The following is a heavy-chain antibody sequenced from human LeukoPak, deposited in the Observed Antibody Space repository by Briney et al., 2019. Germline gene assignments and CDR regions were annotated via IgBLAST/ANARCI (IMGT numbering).Heavy chain of an antibody. CDR3: ARDRDYDSSGYSWYFDL. J-gene: IGHJ2*01. V-gene: IGHV4-59*01. D-gene: IGHD3-22*01. CDR1: GGSISSYY. CDR2: IYYSGST. Sequence: SETLSLTCTVSGGSISSYYWSWIRQPPGKGLEWIGYIYYSGSTNYNPSLKSRVTISVDTSKNQFSLKLSSVTAADTAVYYCARDRDYDSSGYSWYFDLWAVAPWSLSPQ.